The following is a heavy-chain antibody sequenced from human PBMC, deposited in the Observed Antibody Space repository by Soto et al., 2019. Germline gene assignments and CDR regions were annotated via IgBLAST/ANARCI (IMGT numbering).Heavy chain of an antibody. D-gene: IGHD2-15*01. J-gene: IGHJ4*01. CDR2: FDPEDGET. V-gene: IGHV1-24*01. CDR1: GYTLTELS. Sequence: ASVKVSCKVSGYTLTELSMHWVRQAPGKGLEWMGGFDPEDGETIYAQKFQGRVTMTEDTSTDTAYMELSSLRSEDTAVYYCATLLGYCSGGSCWDYWGHGTLVTVSS. CDR3: ATLLGYCSGGSCWDY.